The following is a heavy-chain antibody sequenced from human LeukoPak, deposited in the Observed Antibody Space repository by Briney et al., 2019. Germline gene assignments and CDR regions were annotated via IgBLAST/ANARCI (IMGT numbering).Heavy chain of an antibody. CDR3: ARISSSHYYMDV. Sequence: GGSLRLSCGASGFTFSSYWMSWVRQAPGKGLEWVANIKLDGSEKYYVDSVKGRFTISRDNVKNSLFLQMNSLSAEDTAVYYCARISSSHYYMDVWGKGTTLTVSS. CDR2: IKLDGSEK. V-gene: IGHV3-7*01. D-gene: IGHD6-6*01. J-gene: IGHJ6*03. CDR1: GFTFSSYW.